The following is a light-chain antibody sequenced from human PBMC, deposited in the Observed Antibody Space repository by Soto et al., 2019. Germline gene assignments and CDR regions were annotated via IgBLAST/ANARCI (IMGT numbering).Light chain of an antibody. Sequence: DIVMTQSPDSLSVSLGARATINCKSSQSAFSSNKNLLSRYQQKPGQPPKLLVYWASTRESGVPDRFSGSGSGTDFSLPISSLQAEDFATYYWQQFFSNPPWLAFGGGTKVEIK. CDR3: QQFFSNPPWLA. CDR1: QSAFSSNKNL. CDR2: WAS. V-gene: IGKV4-1*01. J-gene: IGKJ4*01.